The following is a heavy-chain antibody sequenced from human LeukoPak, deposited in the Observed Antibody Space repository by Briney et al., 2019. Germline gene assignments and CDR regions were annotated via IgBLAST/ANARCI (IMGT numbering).Heavy chain of an antibody. CDR1: GGSFSGYY. Sequence: PSETLSLTCAVYGGSFSGYYWSWIRQPPGKGLEWIGEINHSGSTNYNPSLKSRVTISVDTSKNQFSLKLSSVTAADTAVYYCARRRGSCSGGSCYSWSHYSYYMDVWGKGTTVTISS. J-gene: IGHJ6*03. V-gene: IGHV4-34*01. CDR2: INHSGST. CDR3: ARRRGSCSGGSCYSWSHYSYYMDV. D-gene: IGHD2-15*01.